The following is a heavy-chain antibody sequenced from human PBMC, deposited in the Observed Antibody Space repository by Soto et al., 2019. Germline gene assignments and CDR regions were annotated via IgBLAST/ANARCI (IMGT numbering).Heavy chain of an antibody. CDR1: GYTFTSYY. Sequence: QVQLVQSGPEVKKPGASVKVSCKASGYTFTSYYMHWVRQAPGQGPEWMGIINPSGGSTTYAQKFQGRVTMTGDTSTSTVYMGLSSLRSEDTAVYYCARDGPSGSYNLDYWGQGTLVTVSS. CDR2: INPSGGST. D-gene: IGHD1-26*01. CDR3: ARDGPSGSYNLDY. J-gene: IGHJ4*02. V-gene: IGHV1-46*01.